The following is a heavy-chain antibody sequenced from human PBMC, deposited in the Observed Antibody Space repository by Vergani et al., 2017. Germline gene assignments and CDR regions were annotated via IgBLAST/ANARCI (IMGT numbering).Heavy chain of an antibody. V-gene: IGHV1-46*03. CDR1: GYTFTSYY. CDR3: TSGWYDGSIAYWAY. D-gene: IGHD6-6*01. J-gene: IGHJ1*01. Sequence: QVQLVQSGAEVKKPGASVKVSCKASGYTFTSYYMHWVRHAPGQWLEWMAIINPRGGSTSYAQKCQGRVTMTRDTSTCTVYMGLSSLRSEDTAVYYCTSGWYDGSIAYWAYWGQGTLVTVSS. CDR2: INPRGGST.